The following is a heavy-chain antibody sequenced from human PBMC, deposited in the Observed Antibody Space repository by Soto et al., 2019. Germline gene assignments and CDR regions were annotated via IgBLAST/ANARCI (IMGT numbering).Heavy chain of an antibody. J-gene: IGHJ6*02. Sequence: ASVKVSCKASVYTFTSYYIHWVRQAPGQGLEWMGIINPSGGSTSYAQKFQGRVTMTRDTSTSTVYMELSSLRSEDTAVYYCAREEAAAGTIYYYGMDVWGQGTTVTVSS. CDR1: VYTFTSYY. V-gene: IGHV1-46*01. CDR3: AREEAAAGTIYYYGMDV. CDR2: INPSGGST. D-gene: IGHD6-13*01.